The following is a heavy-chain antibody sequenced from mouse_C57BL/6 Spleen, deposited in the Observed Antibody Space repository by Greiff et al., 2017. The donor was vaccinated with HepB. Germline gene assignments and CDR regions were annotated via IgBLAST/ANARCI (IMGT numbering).Heavy chain of an antibody. CDR1: GFTFSSYA. V-gene: IGHV5-4*03. CDR3: ARQVRAYWYFDV. J-gene: IGHJ1*03. CDR2: ISDGGSYT. Sequence: EVKLVESGGGLVKPGGSLKLSCAASGFTFSSYAMSWVRQTPEKRLEWVATISDGGSYTYYPDNVKGRFTISRDDAKSNLYLQMSHLKSEDTAMSYGARQVRAYWYFDVWGTGTTVTGAS. D-gene: IGHD3-2*02.